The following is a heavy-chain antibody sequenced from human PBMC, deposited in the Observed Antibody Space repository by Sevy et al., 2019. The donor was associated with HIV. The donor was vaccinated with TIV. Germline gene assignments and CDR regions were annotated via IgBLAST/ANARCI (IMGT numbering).Heavy chain of an antibody. D-gene: IGHD3-10*01. CDR2: TYYRSQWYY. J-gene: IGHJ4*02. CDR3: ARDLWSGELYTDGFDY. V-gene: IGHV6-1*01. CDR1: GDSVSSNSAA. Sequence: SQTLSLTCVISGDSVSSNSAAWNWIRQSPSRGLEWLGRTYYRSQWYYDYAVSVKSRITINPDTSKNQFSLQLNSVTPEDTAMYYCARDLWSGELYTDGFDYWGQGILVTVSS.